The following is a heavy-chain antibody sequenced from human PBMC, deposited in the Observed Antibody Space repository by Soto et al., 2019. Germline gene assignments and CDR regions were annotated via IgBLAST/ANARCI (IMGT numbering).Heavy chain of an antibody. CDR2: ISGSGGST. CDR1: GFTFSSYA. CDR3: AKSGRELSSSWYGGLDY. V-gene: IGHV3-23*01. D-gene: IGHD6-13*01. Sequence: GGSLRLSCAASGFTFSSYAMSWVRQAPGKGLEWVSAISGSGGSTYYADSVKGRFTISRDNSKNTLYLQMNSLRAEDTAVYYCAKSGRELSSSWYGGLDYWGQGTLVTVSS. J-gene: IGHJ4*02.